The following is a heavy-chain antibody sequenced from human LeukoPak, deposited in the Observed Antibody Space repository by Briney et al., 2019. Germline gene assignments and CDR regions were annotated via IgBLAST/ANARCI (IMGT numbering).Heavy chain of an antibody. D-gene: IGHD3-22*01. J-gene: IGHJ4*02. V-gene: IGHV4-61*08. Sequence: PSETLSLTCTVSGYSISGGYFWGWMRQPPGKGLEWIGYIYYSGSTNYNPSLKSRVTISVDTSKNQFSLKLSSVTAADTAVYYCARDRYYYDSSGYYRRLDYWGQGTLVTVSS. CDR1: GYSISGGYF. CDR2: IYYSGST. CDR3: ARDRYYYDSSGYYRRLDY.